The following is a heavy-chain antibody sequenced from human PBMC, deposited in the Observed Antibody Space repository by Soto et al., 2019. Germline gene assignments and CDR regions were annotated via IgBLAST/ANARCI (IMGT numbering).Heavy chain of an antibody. CDR1: GGTFSSYA. D-gene: IGHD3-22*01. V-gene: IGHV1-69*12. CDR2: IIPIFGTA. J-gene: IGHJ6*02. Sequence: VQLVQSGAEVKKPGSSVKVSCKASGGTFSSYAISWVRQAPGLGLEWMGGIIPIFGTANYAQKFQGRVTITADESTSTVYMVLSSLRSEDTAVYYCARDPRQWLDTPNYYYYGMDVWGQGTTVTVSS. CDR3: ARDPRQWLDTPNYYYYGMDV.